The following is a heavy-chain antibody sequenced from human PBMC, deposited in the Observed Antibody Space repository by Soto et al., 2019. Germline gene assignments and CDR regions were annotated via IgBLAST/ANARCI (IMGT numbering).Heavy chain of an antibody. CDR2: IYPGDSDT. J-gene: IGHJ3*02. V-gene: IGHV5-51*01. CDR3: ARSLAGFWSPKWFGEPLDAFDI. Sequence: PGESLKISCKGSGYSFTSYWIGWVRQMPGKGLEWMGIIYPGDSDTRYSPSFQGQVTISADKSISTAYLQWSSLKASDTAMYYCARSLAGFWSPKWFGEPLDAFDIWGQGTMVTVSS. D-gene: IGHD3-10*01. CDR1: GYSFTSYW.